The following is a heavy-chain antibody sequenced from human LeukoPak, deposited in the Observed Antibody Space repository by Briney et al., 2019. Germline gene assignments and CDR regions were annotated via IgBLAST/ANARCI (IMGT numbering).Heavy chain of an antibody. CDR3: ARDGGSSWYFDY. CDR2: ISSSGNST. D-gene: IGHD6-13*01. Sequence: GGSLRLSCAASGFTFSDYYMSWIRQAPGKGLEWVSYISSSGNSTYYSDSVRGRFTISRDNAKDSLHLQMNSLRAEDTAVYYCARDGGSSWYFDYWGQGTLATVSS. V-gene: IGHV3-11*04. CDR1: GFTFSDYY. J-gene: IGHJ4*02.